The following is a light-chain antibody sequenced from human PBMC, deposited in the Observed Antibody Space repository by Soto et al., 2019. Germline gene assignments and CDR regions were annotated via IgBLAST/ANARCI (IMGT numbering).Light chain of an antibody. V-gene: IGLV1-47*01. CDR3: ATWDDSLSGVV. CDR2: QNN. Sequence: QSVLTQPPSASGTPGQRVNISCSGSSSNIGSNYVYWYQQLPGTAPKLLIYQNNRRPSGVPDRFSGSKSGTSASLAISGLRSEDEADYHCATWDDSLSGVVFGGGTKVTVL. CDR1: SSNIGSNY. J-gene: IGLJ2*01.